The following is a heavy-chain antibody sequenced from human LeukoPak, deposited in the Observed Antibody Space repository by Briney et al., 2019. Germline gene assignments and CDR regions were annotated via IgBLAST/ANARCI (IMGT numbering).Heavy chain of an antibody. V-gene: IGHV3-23*01. D-gene: IGHD3-3*01. CDR3: ARTIFGVTHGFDI. CDR1: GFTFSNYA. J-gene: IGHJ3*02. CDR2: ISDNGGSS. Sequence: GGSPRLSCAASGFTFSNYAINWVRQAPGKGLEWVSVISDNGGSSYYADSVKGRFTISRDNSKNTLYLQMNSLRAEDTAVYYCARTIFGVTHGFDIWGQGTMVTVSS.